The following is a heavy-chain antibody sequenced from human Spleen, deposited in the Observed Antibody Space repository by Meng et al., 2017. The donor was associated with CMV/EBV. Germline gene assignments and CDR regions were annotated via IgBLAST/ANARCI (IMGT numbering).Heavy chain of an antibody. Sequence: SETLSLTCTVSGGSITSTTYSWAWIRQPPGKGLEWIGNIFYSGSTYYNPSLKSRVSLSLDPSKDQFSLKLSSVTAADTAVYYCATGAGYFDYWGQGTLVTVSS. CDR2: IFYSGST. V-gene: IGHV4-39*07. J-gene: IGHJ4*02. D-gene: IGHD7-27*01. CDR1: GGSITSTTYS. CDR3: ATGAGYFDY.